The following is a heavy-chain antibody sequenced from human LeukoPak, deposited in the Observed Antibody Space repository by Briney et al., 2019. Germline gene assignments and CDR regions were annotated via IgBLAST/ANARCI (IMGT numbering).Heavy chain of an antibody. Sequence: SETLSLTCTVSDGSISSYYWSWIRQPPGKGLEWIGYIYYSGSTNYNPSLKSRVTISADTSKNQFSLKLSSVTAADTAVYYCASASIAAAGKAFYYYGMDVWGQGTTVTVSS. D-gene: IGHD6-13*01. V-gene: IGHV4-59*08. CDR3: ASASIAAAGKAFYYYGMDV. J-gene: IGHJ6*02. CDR2: IYYSGST. CDR1: DGSISSYY.